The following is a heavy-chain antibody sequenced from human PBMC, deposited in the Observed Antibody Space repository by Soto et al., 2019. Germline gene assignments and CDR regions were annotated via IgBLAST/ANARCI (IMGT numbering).Heavy chain of an antibody. J-gene: IGHJ6*02. CDR1: GYTFTSYY. CDR2: INPSGGST. Sequence: ASVKVSCKASGYTFTSYYMHWVRQAPGQGLEWMGIINPSGGSTSYAQKFQGRVTMTRDTSTSTVYMELSSLRSEDTAVYHCARDRVQWLLRYYYYYGMDVWGQGTTVTVSS. CDR3: ARDRVQWLLRYYYYYGMDV. D-gene: IGHD3-22*01. V-gene: IGHV1-46*01.